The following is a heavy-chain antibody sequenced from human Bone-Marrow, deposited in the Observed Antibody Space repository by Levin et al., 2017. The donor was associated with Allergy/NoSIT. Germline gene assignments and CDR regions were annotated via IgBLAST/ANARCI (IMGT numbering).Heavy chain of an antibody. J-gene: IGHJ6*02. CDR1: GFSFSSYA. Sequence: GGSLRLSCAASGFSFSSYAMHWVRQAPGKGLEYVSAISNGGSTYYANSVKGRFTISRDNSKNTLYLQMGCLRAEDMAVYYCARPYSSGWYGMDVWGQGTTVTVSS. CDR2: ISNGGST. CDR3: ARPYSSGWYGMDV. D-gene: IGHD6-19*01. V-gene: IGHV3-64*01.